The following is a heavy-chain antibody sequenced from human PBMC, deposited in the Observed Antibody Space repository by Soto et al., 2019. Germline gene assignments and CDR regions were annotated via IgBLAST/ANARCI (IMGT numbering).Heavy chain of an antibody. CDR2: ISGSGGST. D-gene: IGHD3-3*01. CDR3: AKDITIFGVVIPRRTGGYGMDV. V-gene: IGHV3-23*01. CDR1: VFTFSSYA. Sequence: WSLRLSCSASVFTFSSYAMSWVRQAPGKGLEWVSAISGSGGSTYYADSVKGRFTIARDNSKNTLYLQMNSLRAEDTAVYYCAKDITIFGVVIPRRTGGYGMDVWGQGTTVTVSS. J-gene: IGHJ6*02.